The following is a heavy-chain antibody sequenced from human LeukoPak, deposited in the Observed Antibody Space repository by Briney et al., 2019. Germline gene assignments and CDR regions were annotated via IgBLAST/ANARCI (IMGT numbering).Heavy chain of an antibody. CDR2: IYSGGST. J-gene: IGHJ4*02. CDR1: GFTVSSNY. V-gene: IGHV3-66*01. Sequence: GGSLRLSCAASGFTVSSNYMSWVRQAPGKGLEWVSVIYSGGSTYYADSVKGRFTISRDNSKNTLYLQMNSLRAEDTAVYYCARDLGRVDYYDSSGYYYASDYWGQGTLVTVSS. D-gene: IGHD3-22*01. CDR3: ARDLGRVDYYDSSGYYYASDY.